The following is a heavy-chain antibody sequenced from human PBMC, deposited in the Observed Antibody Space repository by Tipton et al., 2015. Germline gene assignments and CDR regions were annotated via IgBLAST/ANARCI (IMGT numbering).Heavy chain of an antibody. CDR1: GGSIDSYY. J-gene: IGHJ5*02. Sequence: TLSLTCSVSGGSIDSYYWSWIRQPPGMRLEWIGYIDFRGSTEYNPSLKSRVSISVDTSKNQFSLKLTSVTAADTAVYKCVRHGPWITGSLGYFDPWGQGTLVTVSS. D-gene: IGHD1-20*01. V-gene: IGHV4-59*08. CDR2: IDFRGST. CDR3: VRHGPWITGSLGYFDP.